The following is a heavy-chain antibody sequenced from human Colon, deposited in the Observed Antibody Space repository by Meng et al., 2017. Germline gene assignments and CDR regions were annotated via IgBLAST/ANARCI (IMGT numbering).Heavy chain of an antibody. Sequence: SETLSLTCTVSGGSISSSSYYWGWIRQPPGKGLEWIGSIYYSGSTYYNPSLKSRVTISVDTSKNQFSPKLSSVTAASTAVYYCARGLTITFGVVIALGYWGQGTLVTVSS. CDR2: IYYSGST. V-gene: IGHV4-39*07. D-gene: IGHD3-16*02. CDR1: GGSISSSSYY. J-gene: IGHJ4*02. CDR3: ARGLTITFGVVIALGY.